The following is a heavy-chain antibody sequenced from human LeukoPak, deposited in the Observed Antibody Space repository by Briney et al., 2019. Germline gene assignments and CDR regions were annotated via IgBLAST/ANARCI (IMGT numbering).Heavy chain of an antibody. J-gene: IGHJ4*02. CDR2: ISYDGSNK. D-gene: IGHD3-9*01. CDR3: ARDQAYDILTGYYIGFDY. Sequence: GGSLRLSCAASGFTFSSYAIHWVRQAPGKGLEWVAVISYDGSNKYYADSVKGRFTISRDNSKNTLYLQMNSLRAEDTAVYYCARDQAYDILTGYYIGFDYWGQGTLVTVSS. CDR1: GFTFSSYA. V-gene: IGHV3-30*04.